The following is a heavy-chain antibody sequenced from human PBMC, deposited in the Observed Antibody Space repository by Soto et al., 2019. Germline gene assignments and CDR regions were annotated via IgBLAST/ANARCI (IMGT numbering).Heavy chain of an antibody. J-gene: IGHJ4*02. Sequence: SETLSLTCAVYGGSFSCYYWSWIRQPSGKGLEWIGEINHSGSTNYNPSLKSRVTISVDTSKNQFSLKLSSVTAADTAVYYCARGNLAAAPDYWGLGTLVTVSS. CDR1: GGSFSCYY. D-gene: IGHD6-13*01. V-gene: IGHV4-34*01. CDR2: INHSGST. CDR3: ARGNLAAAPDY.